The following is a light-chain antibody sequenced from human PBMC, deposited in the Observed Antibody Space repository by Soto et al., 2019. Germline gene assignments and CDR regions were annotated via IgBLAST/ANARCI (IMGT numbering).Light chain of an antibody. J-gene: IGLJ2*01. CDR2: QDS. CDR1: KLGDKY. Sequence: SYELTQPPSVSVSPGQTASITCSGDKLGDKYAFWYQQKPGQSPVLVIYQDSKRPSGIPERFSGSNSGNTATLTISGTQAMDEADYYCQASDSSHVVSGGGTKLTVL. V-gene: IGLV3-1*01. CDR3: QASDSSHVV.